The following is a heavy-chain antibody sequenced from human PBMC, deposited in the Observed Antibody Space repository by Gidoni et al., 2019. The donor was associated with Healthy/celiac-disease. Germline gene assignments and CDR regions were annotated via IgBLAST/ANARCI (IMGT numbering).Heavy chain of an antibody. J-gene: IGHJ4*02. CDR1: GFPFSSYA. D-gene: IGHD1-26*01. Sequence: EVQLLESGGGLVQTGGSLRLSCAASGFPFSSYAMSWVRQAPGKGLEWVSAISGSGGSTYYADSVKGRFTISRDNSKNTLYLQMNSLRAEDTAVYYCAKGGRGSGSYFGPDFDYWGQGTLVTVSS. CDR2: ISGSGGST. CDR3: AKGGRGSGSYFGPDFDY. V-gene: IGHV3-23*01.